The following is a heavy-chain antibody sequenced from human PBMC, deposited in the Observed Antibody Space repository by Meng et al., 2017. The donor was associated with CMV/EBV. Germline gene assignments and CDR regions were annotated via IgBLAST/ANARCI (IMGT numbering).Heavy chain of an antibody. CDR2: ISSNGGST. CDR1: GFTFSSYA. J-gene: IGHJ4*02. CDR3: ATGQYSSSSRGDGYFDY. V-gene: IGHV3-64*02. Sequence: GEPLKISCAASGFTFSSYAMHWVRQAPGKGLEYVSAISSNGGSTYYADSVKGRFTISRDNSKNTLYLQMGSLRAEDMAVYYCATGQYSSSSRGDGYFDYWGQGTLVTVSS. D-gene: IGHD6-6*01.